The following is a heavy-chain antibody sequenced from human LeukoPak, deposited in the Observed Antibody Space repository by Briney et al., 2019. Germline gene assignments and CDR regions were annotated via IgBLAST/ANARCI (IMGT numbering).Heavy chain of an antibody. Sequence: SETLSLTCAVYSGSFSGYYWSWIRQPPGKGLEWIEYIYYSGSTNYNPSLKSRVTISVDTSKNQFSLKLSSVTAADTAVYYCARSEDSSGWSWSGVNYYYYGMDVWGQGTTVTVSS. CDR3: ARSEDSSGWSWSGVNYYYYGMDV. CDR2: IYYSGST. D-gene: IGHD6-19*01. V-gene: IGHV4-59*01. CDR1: SGSFSGYY. J-gene: IGHJ6*02.